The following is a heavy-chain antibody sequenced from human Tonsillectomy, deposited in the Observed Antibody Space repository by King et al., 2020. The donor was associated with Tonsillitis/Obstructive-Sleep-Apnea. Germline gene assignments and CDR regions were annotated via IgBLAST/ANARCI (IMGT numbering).Heavy chain of an antibody. CDR3: AKGXAGHCTGSKGYEFDY. V-gene: IGHV3-23*04. J-gene: IGHJ4*02. Sequence: VQLVESGGGLVQPGGSLRLSCAASGFTFSKYAMSWVRQAPGKGLEWVSAMSGSDPGTYHADSVKGRFTISRDNSKNTLYLKMNSLRAEDTALYYCAKGXAGHCTGSKGYEFDYWGQGTLVTVSX. CDR1: GFTFSKYA. D-gene: IGHD2-8*02. CDR2: MSGSDPGT.